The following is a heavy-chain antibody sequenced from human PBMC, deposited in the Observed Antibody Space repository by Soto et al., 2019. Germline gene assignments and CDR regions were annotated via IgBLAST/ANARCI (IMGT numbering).Heavy chain of an antibody. CDR3: ARESVSDYDYYFGMDV. J-gene: IGHJ6*02. CDR1: GFTFSTYT. D-gene: IGHD2-21*02. Sequence: EVQLVESGGGLVQPGGSLRLSCAASGFTFSTYTMNWVRQAPGKGLEWLSYISGSSRTMYYADSVKGRFTISRDNAKNPLYRQMNSLRAEDTAVYYCARESVSDYDYYFGMDVWGQGTTVTVSS. CDR2: ISGSSRTM. V-gene: IGHV3-48*04.